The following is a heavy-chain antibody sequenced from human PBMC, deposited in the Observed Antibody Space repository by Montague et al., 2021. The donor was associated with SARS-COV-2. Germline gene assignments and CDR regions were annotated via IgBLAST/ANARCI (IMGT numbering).Heavy chain of an antibody. CDR1: GDSISSSYW. CDR2: IFHSGTT. CDR3: ASWSESDSWYQASLDY. J-gene: IGHJ4*02. Sequence: SETLSLTCAVSGDSISSSYWCNWVRQSPGKGLEWIGEIFHSGTTNYNPSLKSRITISVDKSRNQFSLRLSSVTAADTAIYYCASWSESDSWYQASLDYWGQGTLITVSS. V-gene: IGHV4-4*02. D-gene: IGHD6-13*01.